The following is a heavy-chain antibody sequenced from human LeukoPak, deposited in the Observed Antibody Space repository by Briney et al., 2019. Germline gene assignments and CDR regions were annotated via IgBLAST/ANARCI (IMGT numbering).Heavy chain of an antibody. CDR3: AKEEQYSYAI. CDR1: GFTFSSYG. V-gene: IGHV3-30*18. CDR2: ISYDGSNK. Sequence: GRSLRLSCAASGFTFSSYGMHWVRQAPGKGLEWVAVISYDGSNKYYGDSVKGRFTISRDNSKNTLYLQMNSLRAEDTAVYYCAKEEQYSYAIWGQGTLVTVSS. D-gene: IGHD5-18*01. J-gene: IGHJ4*02.